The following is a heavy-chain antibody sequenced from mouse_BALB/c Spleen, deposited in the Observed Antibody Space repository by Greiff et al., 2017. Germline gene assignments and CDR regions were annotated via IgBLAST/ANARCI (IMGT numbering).Heavy chain of an antibody. D-gene: IGHD3-1*01. CDR3: ARGDRDFDY. V-gene: IGHV5-6*01. CDR1: GFTFSSYG. J-gene: IGHJ2*01. Sequence: DVHLVESGGDLVKPGGSLKLSCAASGFTFSSYGMSWVRQTPDKRLEWVATISSGGSYTYYPDSVKGRFTISRDNAKNTLYLQMSSLKSEDTAMYYCARGDRDFDYWGQGTTLTVSS. CDR2: ISSGGSYT.